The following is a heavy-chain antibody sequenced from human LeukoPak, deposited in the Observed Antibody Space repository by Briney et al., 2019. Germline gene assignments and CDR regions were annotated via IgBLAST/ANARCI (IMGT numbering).Heavy chain of an antibody. V-gene: IGHV3-30*18. CDR1: GFTFSSYG. Sequence: PGGSLILSCAASGFTFSSYGMHWVRQAPGKGLEWVAVISYDGSNKYYADSVKGRFTISRDNSKNTLYLQMNSLRAEDTAVYYCAKRGYFDYWGQGTLVTVSS. CDR3: AKRGYFDY. J-gene: IGHJ4*02. CDR2: ISYDGSNK.